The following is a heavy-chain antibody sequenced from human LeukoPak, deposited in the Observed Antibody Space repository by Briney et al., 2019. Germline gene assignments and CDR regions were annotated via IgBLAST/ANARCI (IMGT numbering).Heavy chain of an antibody. CDR3: ARGDVYKNWIDS. CDR2: IIPIFGTA. D-gene: IGHD5-24*01. J-gene: IGHJ5*01. Sequence: SVKVFCKASGGTFSSYAISWVRQAPGQGLEWMGGIIPIFGTANYAQKFQGRVTITTDESTSTAYMELSSLRSEDTAVYYCARGDVYKNWIDSWGQGTLVTVSS. V-gene: IGHV1-69*05. CDR1: GGTFSSYA.